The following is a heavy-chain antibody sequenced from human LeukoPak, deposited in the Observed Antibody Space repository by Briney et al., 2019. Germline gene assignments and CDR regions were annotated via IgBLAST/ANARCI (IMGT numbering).Heavy chain of an antibody. Sequence: GGSLRLSCTASGFTFSSYAMHWVRQAPGKGLEYVSAISSNGGSTYYADSVKGRFTISRDNSKNTLYLQMSSLRAEDTAVYYCVKDRRIAAAGFYFDYWGQGTLVTVSS. CDR2: ISSNGGST. D-gene: IGHD6-13*01. CDR1: GFTFSSYA. J-gene: IGHJ4*02. V-gene: IGHV3-64D*06. CDR3: VKDRRIAAAGFYFDY.